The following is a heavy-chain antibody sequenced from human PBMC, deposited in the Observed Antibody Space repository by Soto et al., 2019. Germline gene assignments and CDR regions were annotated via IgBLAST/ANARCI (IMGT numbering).Heavy chain of an antibody. D-gene: IGHD6-6*01. CDR1: GFTFSSYA. V-gene: IGHV3-23*01. CDR3: AKDPSVPRPSFNFDY. J-gene: IGHJ4*02. Sequence: GGSLRLSCAASGFTFSSYAMSWVRQAPGKGLDWVSVISGSGGSTYYADSVKGRFTISRDNSKNTLYLQMNSLRAEDTAVYYCAKDPSVPRPSFNFDYWGQGTLVTVSS. CDR2: ISGSGGST.